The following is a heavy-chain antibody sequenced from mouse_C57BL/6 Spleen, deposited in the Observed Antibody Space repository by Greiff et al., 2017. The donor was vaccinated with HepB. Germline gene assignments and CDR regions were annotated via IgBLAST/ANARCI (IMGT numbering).Heavy chain of an antibody. CDR3: ARVGIYYDYDGYFDV. J-gene: IGHJ1*03. CDR2: IYPGDGDT. V-gene: IGHV1-82*01. D-gene: IGHD2-4*01. Sequence: QVQLQQSGPELVKPGASVKISCKASGYAFSSSWMNWVKQRPGKGLEWIGRIYPGDGDTNYNGKFKGKATLTADKSSSTAYMQLSSLTSEDSAVYFCARVGIYYDYDGYFDVWGTGTTVTVSS. CDR1: GYAFSSSW.